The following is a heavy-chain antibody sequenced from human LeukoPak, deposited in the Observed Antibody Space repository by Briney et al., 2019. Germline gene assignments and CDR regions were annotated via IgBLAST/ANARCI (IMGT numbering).Heavy chain of an antibody. Sequence: PSETLSLTCTVSGGSISNYYWSWIRQPPGKGLERIGYIYYSGSANYNPSLKSRVTISVDTSNNQFSLKLSSVTAADTAVYYCARDRRGYYDSSGYYNDAFDVWGQGTMVTVSS. V-gene: IGHV4-59*01. CDR1: GGSISNYY. D-gene: IGHD3-22*01. CDR3: ARDRRGYYDSSGYYNDAFDV. CDR2: IYYSGSA. J-gene: IGHJ3*01.